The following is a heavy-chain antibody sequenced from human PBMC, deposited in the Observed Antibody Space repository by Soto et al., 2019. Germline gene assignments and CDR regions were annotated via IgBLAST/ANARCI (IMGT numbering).Heavy chain of an antibody. V-gene: IGHV3-23*01. CDR3: AKGQAIFGVVTLNWFDP. D-gene: IGHD3-3*01. J-gene: IGHJ5*02. CDR2: ISGSGGST. CDR1: GFTFSSYA. Sequence: EVQLLESGGGLVQPGGSLRLSCAASGFTFSSYAMSWVRQAPGKGLEWVSAISGSGGSTYYADSVKGRFTISRDNSKNTLYLQMKSLRAEDTAVYYCAKGQAIFGVVTLNWFDPWGQGTLVTVSS.